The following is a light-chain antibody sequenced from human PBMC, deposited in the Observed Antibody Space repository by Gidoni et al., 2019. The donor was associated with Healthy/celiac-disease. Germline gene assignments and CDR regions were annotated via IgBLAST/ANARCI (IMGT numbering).Light chain of an antibody. CDR1: QGIRND. V-gene: IGKV1-6*01. J-gene: IGKJ1*01. CDR3: LQDYNYPWT. CDR2: AAS. Sequence: AIQLTQSPSSLSASVGDSVTITCRASQGIRNDLGWYQQKPGKAPKLLIYAASSLQSGVPSRFSGSGSGTDFTLTISSLQPEDFATYYCLQDYNYPWTFGQGTKVEIK.